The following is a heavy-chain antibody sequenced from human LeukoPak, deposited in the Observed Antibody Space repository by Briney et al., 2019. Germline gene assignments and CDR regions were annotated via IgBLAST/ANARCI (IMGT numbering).Heavy chain of an antibody. Sequence: GGSLRLSCAASGFTFSSYAMSWVRQAPGTGLEWVSVIVGSGGNVYYADPMKGRFTISRDNSNNTLYLQMNSLRAEDTAVYYCAKDWGDSSGPFDYWGQGTLVTVSS. V-gene: IGHV3-23*01. D-gene: IGHD3-22*01. J-gene: IGHJ4*02. CDR2: IVGSGGNV. CDR3: AKDWGDSSGPFDY. CDR1: GFTFSSYA.